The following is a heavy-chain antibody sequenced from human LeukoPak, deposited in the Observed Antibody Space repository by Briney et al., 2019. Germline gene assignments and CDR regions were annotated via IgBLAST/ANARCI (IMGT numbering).Heavy chain of an antibody. D-gene: IGHD3-22*01. CDR3: ARDVNPRLVNYYDGSGYYFDGFDI. V-gene: IGHV3-7*01. Sequence: GGSLRLSCAASGFTFNNYWMTWVRQAPGKGLEWVANIKGDGSQKHYVDSVEGRFTISRDNAENSLYLQMNGLRAEDTAVYYCARDVNPRLVNYYDGSGYYFDGFDIWGQGTLVTVSS. CDR2: IKGDGSQK. J-gene: IGHJ3*02. CDR1: GFTFNNYW.